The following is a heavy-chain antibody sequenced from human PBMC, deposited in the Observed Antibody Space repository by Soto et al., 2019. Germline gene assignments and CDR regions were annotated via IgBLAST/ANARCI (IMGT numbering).Heavy chain of an antibody. CDR3: ARMNVDSYQFYYAMDV. CDR2: IYWNDDK. Sequence: SGPTLVNPTQTLTLTCTFSGFSLSTSGVGVGWIRQPPGKALEWLALIYWNDDKRYSPSLKSRLTITKDTSKNQVVLTMTNMDPVDTATYYCARMNVDSYQFYYAMDVWGQGTTVTAP. D-gene: IGHD4-17*01. V-gene: IGHV2-5*01. CDR1: GFSLSTSGVG. J-gene: IGHJ6*02.